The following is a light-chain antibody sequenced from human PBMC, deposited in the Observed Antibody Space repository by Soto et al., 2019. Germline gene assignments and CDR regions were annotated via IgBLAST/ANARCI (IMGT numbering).Light chain of an antibody. CDR3: QQYNNWPTWT. CDR1: QSVSSN. J-gene: IGKJ1*01. Sequence: EIVMTQSPVTLSVSPGERATLSCRASQSVSSNLAWYQQKPGQAPRLLIYDASTRATGIPARFSGSGSGTEFNLTISSLQSEDFAVYYCQQYNNWPTWTFGQGTKVEIK. CDR2: DAS. V-gene: IGKV3-15*01.